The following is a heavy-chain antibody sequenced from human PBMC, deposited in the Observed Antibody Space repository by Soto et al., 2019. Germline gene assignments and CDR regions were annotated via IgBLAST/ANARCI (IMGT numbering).Heavy chain of an antibody. D-gene: IGHD3-3*01. J-gene: IGHJ4*02. CDR3: AKGRYDFWSPYYFDS. V-gene: IGHV3-9*01. CDR2: ITWNSRVL. CDR1: GLNFDDFA. Sequence: TGGSLRLSCVGTGLNFDDFAMHWVRQAPGKGLDWVSGITWNSRVLAYADSVKGRFTISRDNARNSLYLQMDSLRDEDTALYYCAKGRYDFWSPYYFDSWGQGTLVTVSS.